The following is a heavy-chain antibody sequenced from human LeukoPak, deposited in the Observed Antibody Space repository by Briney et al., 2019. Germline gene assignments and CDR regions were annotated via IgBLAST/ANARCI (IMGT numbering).Heavy chain of an antibody. J-gene: IGHJ4*02. D-gene: IGHD2-2*01. Sequence: SETLSLTCTVSGGSISSYYWSWIRQPAGKGLEWIGRIYTSGSTNYNPSLKSRVTISVDTSKNQFSLKLSSVTAADTAVYYCARAAWAVVVPARVKRFYFDYWGQGTLVTVPS. CDR3: ARAAWAVVVPARVKRFYFDY. CDR2: IYTSGST. V-gene: IGHV4-4*07. CDR1: GGSISSYY.